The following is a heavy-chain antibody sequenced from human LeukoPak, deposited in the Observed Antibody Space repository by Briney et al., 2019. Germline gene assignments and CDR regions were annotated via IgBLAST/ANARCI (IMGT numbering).Heavy chain of an antibody. J-gene: IGHJ5*02. D-gene: IGHD5-12*01. CDR3: AVGTSGPGGNWLDP. V-gene: IGHV3-7*01. Sequence: GGSLRLSCAASGFTFSNYWMNWVRQAPGKGLEWVANIKQDGSTKNYVDSVKGRFTISRDNAKSSLYLQMNSLRAEDTAVYYCAVGTSGPGGNWLDPWGQGTLVTVSS. CDR2: IKQDGSTK. CDR1: GFTFSNYW.